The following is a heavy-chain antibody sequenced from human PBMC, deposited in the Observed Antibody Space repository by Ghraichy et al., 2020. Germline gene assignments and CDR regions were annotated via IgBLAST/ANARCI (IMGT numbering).Heavy chain of an antibody. CDR2: IYTSGST. J-gene: IGHJ6*02. V-gene: IGHV4-4*09. CDR1: GGSISSYY. D-gene: IGHD3-3*01. CDR3: ARHTLTGTPRRYYDFWSGYWTSYYYGMDV. Sequence: SETLSLTCTVSGGSISSYYWSWIRQPPGKGLEWIGYIYTSGSTNYNPSLKSRVTISVDTSKNQFSLKLSSVTAADTAVYYCARHTLTGTPRRYYDFWSGYWTSYYYGMDVWGQGTTVTVSS.